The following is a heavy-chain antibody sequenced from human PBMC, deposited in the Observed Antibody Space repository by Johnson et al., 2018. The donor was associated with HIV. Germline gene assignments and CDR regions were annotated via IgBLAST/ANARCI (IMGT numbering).Heavy chain of an antibody. V-gene: IGHV3-30*18. CDR1: GFTFSNYG. CDR2: ISYDGSEK. D-gene: IGHD1-1*01. J-gene: IGHJ3*02. CDR3: AKAEGGTSAFDI. Sequence: QVQLVESGGGVVQPGRSLRLSCAASGFTFSNYGMHWVRQAPGKGLEWVAVISYDGSEKYYVDSVKGRFTISRDNAKKSLYLQMNSLRAEDTAVYYCAKAEGGTSAFDIWGQGTMVTVSS.